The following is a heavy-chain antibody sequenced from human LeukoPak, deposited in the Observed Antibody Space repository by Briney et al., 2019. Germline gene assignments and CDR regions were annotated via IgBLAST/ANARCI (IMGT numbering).Heavy chain of an antibody. CDR3: ARVSYYDSSPHEHAFDI. Sequence: ASVKVSCKASGYTFTSYYMHWVRQATGQGLEWMGWIKPNSGGTRSAQKFQGRVTMTRDTSISTAYMELSSLRYDDTAVYYCARVSYYDSSPHEHAFDIWGQGTMVTVSS. J-gene: IGHJ3*02. V-gene: IGHV1-2*02. CDR1: GYTFTSYY. CDR2: IKPNSGGT. D-gene: IGHD3-22*01.